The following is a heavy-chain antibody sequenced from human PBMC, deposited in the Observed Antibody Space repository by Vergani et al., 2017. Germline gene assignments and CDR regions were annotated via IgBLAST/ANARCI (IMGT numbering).Heavy chain of an antibody. CDR3: AGWSRVAGYSGPDS. V-gene: IGHV4-61*02. D-gene: IGHD1-26*01. J-gene: IGHJ4*02. CDR1: GASMRSVGYY. Sequence: QVQLQESGPGLVKPSQTLSLTCTVSGASMRSVGYYWTWIRQSSGKRLEWIGDILGSGTANYNPSFQGRVRMSVATSKNQFSLTLSAVNATDTAVYYCAGWSRVAGYSGPDSWGQGTRVTVSS. CDR2: ILGSGTA.